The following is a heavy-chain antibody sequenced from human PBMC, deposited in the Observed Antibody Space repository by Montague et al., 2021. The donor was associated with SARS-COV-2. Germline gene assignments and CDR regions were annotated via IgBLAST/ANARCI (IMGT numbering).Heavy chain of an antibody. Sequence: SETLSLTCEVSGDSISSYCWSWIRQSQGKGLEWIGYVHYTGSTEYNPSLKTQVTLSLDTPRNHFSLTLRSVTAADTAVYYCARAQNTCFIANCVNYFEDWGLGALVTVSS. V-gene: IGHV4-59*01. D-gene: IGHD1-1*01. CDR1: GDSISSYC. CDR2: VHYTGST. J-gene: IGHJ4*02. CDR3: ARAQNTCFIANCVNYFED.